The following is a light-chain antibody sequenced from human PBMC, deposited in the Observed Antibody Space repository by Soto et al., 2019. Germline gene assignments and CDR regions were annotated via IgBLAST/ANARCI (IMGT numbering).Light chain of an antibody. J-gene: IGKJ3*01. V-gene: IGKV3-15*01. Sequence: EIVMTQSPATLSVSPGERAALSCKASQSVSGNLAWYQQKPGQAPRLLIYAASTRATGIPARFSGSGSGTEFTLTISSLQSEDFAVYYCQQYNNWPPITFGPGTKVDIK. CDR3: QQYNNWPPIT. CDR1: QSVSGN. CDR2: AAS.